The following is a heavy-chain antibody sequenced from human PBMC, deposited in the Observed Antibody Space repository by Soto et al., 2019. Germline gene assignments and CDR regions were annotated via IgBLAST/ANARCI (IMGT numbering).Heavy chain of an antibody. CDR1: GGTFSTYG. CDR3: ARVRGGMATIRDAFDI. J-gene: IGHJ3*02. CDR2: IIPVLGTA. D-gene: IGHD5-12*01. V-gene: IGHV1-69*01. Sequence: QVQLVQSGAEVKKPGSSVKVFCKASGGTFSTYGISWLRQAPGQGLEWMGGIIPVLGTANYAQKFQGRVTITADESTTTAYMELSSLRSEDTAVYYCARVRGGMATIRDAFDIWGQGTMVTVSS.